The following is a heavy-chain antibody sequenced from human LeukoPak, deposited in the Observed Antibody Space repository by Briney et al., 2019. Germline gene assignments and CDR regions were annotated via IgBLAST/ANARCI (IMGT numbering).Heavy chain of an antibody. V-gene: IGHV4-34*01. J-gene: IGHJ4*02. CDR1: GGTFNDYY. CDR3: ARGQWLDNY. CDR2: INHSGST. D-gene: IGHD6-19*01. Sequence: PSETLSLTCAVYGGTFNDYYWSWIRQPPGKGLEWIGEINHSGSTNYNPSLKSRVIISVETSKKQFSLKLSSVTAPDTAVYYCARGQWLDNYWGQGTLVTVSS.